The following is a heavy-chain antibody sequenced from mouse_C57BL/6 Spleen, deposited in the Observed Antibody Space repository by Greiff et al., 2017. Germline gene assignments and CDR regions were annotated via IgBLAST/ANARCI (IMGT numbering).Heavy chain of an antibody. CDR1: GFNIKDDY. J-gene: IGHJ4*01. CDR3: TTDDGYSKDY. Sequence: VQLKESGAELVRPGASVKLSCTASGFNIKDDYMHWVKQRPEQGLEWIGWIDPENGDTEYASKFQGKATITADTSSNTAYLQHSSLTSEDTAVYYCTTDDGYSKDYWGQGTSGTVSS. D-gene: IGHD2-3*01. V-gene: IGHV14-4*01. CDR2: IDPENGDT.